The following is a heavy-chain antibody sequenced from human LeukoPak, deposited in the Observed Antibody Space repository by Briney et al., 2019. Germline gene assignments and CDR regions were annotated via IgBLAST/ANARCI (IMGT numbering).Heavy chain of an antibody. J-gene: IGHJ4*02. CDR2: ISGSGGST. CDR3: AKRATYYYGSGARDYFDY. V-gene: IGHV3-23*01. CDR1: GFTFSSYA. D-gene: IGHD3-10*01. Sequence: PGGSLRLSCAASGFTFSSYAMSWVRQAPGKGLEWVSAISGSGGSTYYADSVKGRFTISRDNSKNTLYLQMNSLRAEDTAVYYCAKRATYYYGSGARDYFDYWGQGTLVTVSS.